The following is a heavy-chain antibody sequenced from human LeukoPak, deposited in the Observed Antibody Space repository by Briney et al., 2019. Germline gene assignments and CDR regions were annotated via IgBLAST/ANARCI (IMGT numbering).Heavy chain of an antibody. CDR2: ISFDGSDK. J-gene: IGHJ4*02. D-gene: IGHD2-15*01. CDR1: GFTVSSNY. Sequence: GGSLRLSCAASGFTVSSNYMSWVRQAPGKGLEWVAVISFDGSDKYYADSVKGRFTISRDNSKNTLYLQMNSLRPEDTAVYYCAKEFCTGGNCYWAYFDYWGRGTLVTVSS. V-gene: IGHV3-30*18. CDR3: AKEFCTGGNCYWAYFDY.